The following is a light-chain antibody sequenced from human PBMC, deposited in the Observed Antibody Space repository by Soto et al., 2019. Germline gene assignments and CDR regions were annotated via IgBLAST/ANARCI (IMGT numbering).Light chain of an antibody. CDR1: QSISSR. J-gene: IGKJ4*01. V-gene: IGKV1-5*01. CDR3: QQLT. Sequence: SQSASALSASIGDRVPITCRATQSISSRLAWYQQKPGKAPKLLIYDASSLESGVPSRFSGSGSGTEFTVTISSLQPDDFATCYCQQLTFGGGTKVAIK. CDR2: DAS.